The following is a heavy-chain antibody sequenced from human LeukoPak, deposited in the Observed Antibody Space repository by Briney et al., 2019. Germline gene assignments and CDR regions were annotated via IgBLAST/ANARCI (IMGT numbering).Heavy chain of an antibody. CDR3: ARERDKGCFDY. Sequence: GGSLRLSCAASGFTFSDYYMSRIRLAPGKGLEWVSYISSSGSTIYYADSVKGRFTISRDNAKNSLYLQMNSLRAEDTAVYYCARERDKGCFDYWGQGTLVTVSP. CDR2: ISSSGSTI. V-gene: IGHV3-11*01. CDR1: GFTFSDYY. D-gene: IGHD2-15*01. J-gene: IGHJ4*02.